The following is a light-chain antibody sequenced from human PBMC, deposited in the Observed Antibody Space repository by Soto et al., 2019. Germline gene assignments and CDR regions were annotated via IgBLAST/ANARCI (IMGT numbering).Light chain of an antibody. CDR2: VVS. V-gene: IGLV2-14*01. CDR3: SAYTSSSTVV. CDR1: SSDVGGYNY. J-gene: IGLJ3*02. Sequence: QSALAQPTSVSGSPGQSIAISCTGTSSDVGGYNYVSWHQQHPGKAPKVLISVVSNRPSGVSNRFSGSKSGNTASLTISGLQAEDEADYYCSAYTSSSTVVFGGGTKLTVL.